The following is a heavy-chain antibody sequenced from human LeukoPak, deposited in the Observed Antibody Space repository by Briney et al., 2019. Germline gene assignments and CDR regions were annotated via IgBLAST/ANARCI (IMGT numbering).Heavy chain of an antibody. J-gene: IGHJ4*02. V-gene: IGHV3-74*01. CDR3: AREKYSGSLRDY. CDR1: GFTFSSYW. D-gene: IGHD1-26*01. Sequence: GGSLRLSCAASGFTFSSYWMHWVRQAPGKGLVWVSRISSDGSSTSYADSVKGRFTISRDNAKNTLYLQMNSLRAEDTAVYYCAREKYSGSLRDYWGQGTLVTVSS. CDR2: ISSDGSST.